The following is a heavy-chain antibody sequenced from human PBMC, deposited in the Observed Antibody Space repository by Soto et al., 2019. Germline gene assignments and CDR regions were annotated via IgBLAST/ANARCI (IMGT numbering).Heavy chain of an antibody. CDR3: AHEQQLVFQH. CDR2: IWYDGSNK. V-gene: IGHV3-33*06. CDR1: GFTFRSYG. Sequence: VQLVESGGGVVQPGRSLRRSCAASGFTFRSYGMHWVRQAPGKGLEWVAVIWYDGSNKYYADSVKGRFTISRDNSKNTLYLQMNSLRAEDTAVYYCAHEQQLVFQHWGQGTLVTVSS. J-gene: IGHJ1*01. D-gene: IGHD6-13*01.